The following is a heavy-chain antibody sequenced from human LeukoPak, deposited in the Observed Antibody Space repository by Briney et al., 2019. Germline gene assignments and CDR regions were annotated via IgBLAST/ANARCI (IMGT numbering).Heavy chain of an antibody. Sequence: GGDLTLSCAASGFTFSSYAMSWVRHAPGKGLEWVSTIIVSGGSTYYPDSGKGRITISKDNSKNTLYLHMNSVRDEDTAVYYCAKEQNSKGFFDHWGQGTLVTVSS. CDR2: IIVSGGST. CDR1: GFTFSSYA. CDR3: AKEQNSKGFFDH. V-gene: IGHV3-23*01. J-gene: IGHJ4*02. D-gene: IGHD4-23*01.